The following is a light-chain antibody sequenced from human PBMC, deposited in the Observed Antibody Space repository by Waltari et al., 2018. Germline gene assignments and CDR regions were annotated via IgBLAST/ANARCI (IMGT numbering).Light chain of an antibody. CDR3: QQYHYWPPWT. CDR1: QGISGN. V-gene: IGKV3-15*01. Sequence: EVLMTQSPATLSVSPGERATLSCRASQGISGNLAWYQQKPGQAPRLVIYAASTRATGIPARFIGSGSGTDFTLTITGLQAEDFAVYYCQQYHYWPPWTFGQGTTVEI. J-gene: IGKJ1*01. CDR2: AAS.